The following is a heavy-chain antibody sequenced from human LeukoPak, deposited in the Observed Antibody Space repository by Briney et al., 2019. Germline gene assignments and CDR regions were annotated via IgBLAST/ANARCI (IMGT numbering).Heavy chain of an antibody. D-gene: IGHD2-8*02. CDR3: ARVRCTGGVCYTPGIDC. J-gene: IGHJ4*02. Sequence: ASVKVSRKASVYTFTSYGISWVRQAPGQGLAWMGWISANNDNTNYARNLQGRVTMTTATSTSTAYMELRRLRPDDTAVYYCARVRCTGGVCYTPGIDCWGQATLVTVSS. CDR1: VYTFTSYG. CDR2: ISANNDNT. V-gene: IGHV1-18*01.